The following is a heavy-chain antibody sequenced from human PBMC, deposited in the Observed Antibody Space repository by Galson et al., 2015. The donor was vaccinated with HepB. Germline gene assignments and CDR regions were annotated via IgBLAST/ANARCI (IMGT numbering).Heavy chain of an antibody. CDR2: IYYSGST. J-gene: IGHJ2*01. D-gene: IGHD3-16*01. Sequence: TLSLTCTVSGGSISSGDYYWSWIRQPPGKGLEWIGYIYYSGSTYYNPSLKSRVTISVDTSKNQFSLKLSSVTAADTAVYYCARERGIRGYFDLWGRGTLVTVSS. CDR1: GGSISSGDYY. V-gene: IGHV4-30-4*01. CDR3: ARERGIRGYFDL.